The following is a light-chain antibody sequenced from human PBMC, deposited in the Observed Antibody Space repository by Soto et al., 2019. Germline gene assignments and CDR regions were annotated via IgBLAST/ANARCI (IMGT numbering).Light chain of an antibody. V-gene: IGKV3-11*01. CDR3: QQRSNWPPIT. Sequence: EIVLTQSPAPLSLSRGERATLSCRASQSVSSYLAWYQQKPGQAPRLLIYDASNRATGIPARFSGSGSWTDFTLTSSSLEPEDFAVYYCQQRSNWPPITFGGGTKVEIK. CDR1: QSVSSY. CDR2: DAS. J-gene: IGKJ4*01.